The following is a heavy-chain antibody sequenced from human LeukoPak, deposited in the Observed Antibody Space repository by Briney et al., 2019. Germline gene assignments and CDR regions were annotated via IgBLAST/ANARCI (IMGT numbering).Heavy chain of an antibody. CDR2: IIPILGIA. CDR3: ARDRNWFDP. Sequence: SVKVSCKASGYTFTSYGISWVRQAPGQGLEWMGRIIPILGIANYAQKFQGRVTITADKSTSTAYMELSSLRSEDTAVYYCARDRNWFDPWGQGTLVTVSS. J-gene: IGHJ5*02. V-gene: IGHV1-69*04. CDR1: GYTFTSYG.